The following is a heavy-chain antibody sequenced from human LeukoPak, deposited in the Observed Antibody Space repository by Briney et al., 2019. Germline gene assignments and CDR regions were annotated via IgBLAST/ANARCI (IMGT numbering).Heavy chain of an antibody. CDR3: ARGRSSSSNPYDY. Sequence: PSETLSLTCAVYGVSFSGYYWSWIRQPPGKGLEWIGEINHSGSTNYNPSLKSRVTISVDTSKNQFSLKLSSVTAADTAVYYCARGRSSSSNPYDYWGQGTLVTVSS. CDR1: GVSFSGYY. D-gene: IGHD6-6*01. CDR2: INHSGST. J-gene: IGHJ4*02. V-gene: IGHV4-34*01.